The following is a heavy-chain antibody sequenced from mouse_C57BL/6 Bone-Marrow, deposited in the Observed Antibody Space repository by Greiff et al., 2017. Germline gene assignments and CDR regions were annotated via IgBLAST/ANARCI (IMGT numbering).Heavy chain of an antibody. CDR2: ISSGSSTI. CDR1: GFTFSDYG. V-gene: IGHV5-17*01. J-gene: IGHJ3*01. CDR3: ARRNDYGFAY. D-gene: IGHD2-4*01. Sequence: EVMLVESGGGLVKPGGSLKLSCAASGFTFSDYGMHWVRQAPEKGLAWVAYISSGSSTIYYADTVKGRFTISRDNAKNTLFLQMTSLRSEDTAMYYCARRNDYGFAYWGQGTLVTVSA.